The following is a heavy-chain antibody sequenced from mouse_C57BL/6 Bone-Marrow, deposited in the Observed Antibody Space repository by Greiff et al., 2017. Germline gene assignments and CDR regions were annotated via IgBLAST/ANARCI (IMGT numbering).Heavy chain of an antibody. Sequence: VQLKESGAELVRPGASVKLSCTASGFNIKDDYMHWVKQRPEQGLEWIGWIDPENGDTEYASKFQGKATLTADTSSNTAYLQLSSLTSADTAVYYGTAGNYCGRSYDWYFDVWGTGTTVTVSS. CDR3: TAGNYCGRSYDWYFDV. D-gene: IGHD1-1*01. V-gene: IGHV14-4*01. J-gene: IGHJ1*03. CDR1: GFNIKDDY. CDR2: IDPENGDT.